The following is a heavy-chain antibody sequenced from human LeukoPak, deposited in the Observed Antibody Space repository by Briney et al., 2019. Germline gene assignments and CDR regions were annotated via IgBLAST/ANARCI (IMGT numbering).Heavy chain of an antibody. CDR2: IWYDGNNK. Sequence: PGGSLRLSCAASGFTFSSYGMHWVRQAPGKGLEWVAVIWYDGNNKYYADSVKGRFTISRDSSKNTLYLQMNSLRAEDTAVYYCARDLRTGSGSYYNDPDYFDYWGQGTLVTVSS. D-gene: IGHD3-10*01. CDR1: GFTFSSYG. J-gene: IGHJ4*02. CDR3: ARDLRTGSGSYYNDPDYFDY. V-gene: IGHV3-33*01.